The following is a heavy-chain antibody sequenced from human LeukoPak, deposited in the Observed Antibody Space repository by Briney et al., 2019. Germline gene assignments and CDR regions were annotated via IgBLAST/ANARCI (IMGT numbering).Heavy chain of an antibody. CDR3: AKKRQLWLHFDY. D-gene: IGHD5-18*01. V-gene: IGHV3-23*01. Sequence: RAGGSLRLSCAASGFTFSSYAMSWVRQAPVKGLEWVSAISGSGGSTYYADSVKGRFTISRDNSKNTLYLQMNSLGAEDTAVYYCAKKRQLWLHFDYWGQGTLVTVSS. CDR2: ISGSGGST. CDR1: GFTFSSYA. J-gene: IGHJ4*02.